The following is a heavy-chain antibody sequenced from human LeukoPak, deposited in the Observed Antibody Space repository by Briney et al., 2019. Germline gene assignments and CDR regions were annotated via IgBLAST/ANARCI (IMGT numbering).Heavy chain of an antibody. J-gene: IGHJ4*02. D-gene: IGHD3-10*01. Sequence: GESLKISCKGSGYRFSSYWIGWVRQMPGKGLEWMGIIYPGDSDTRYSPSFQGQVTISADKSISTAYLQWSSLRASDTAMYYCARTIYTSGSFDYWGQGTLVTVSS. V-gene: IGHV5-51*01. CDR3: ARTIYTSGSFDY. CDR2: IYPGDSDT. CDR1: GYRFSSYW.